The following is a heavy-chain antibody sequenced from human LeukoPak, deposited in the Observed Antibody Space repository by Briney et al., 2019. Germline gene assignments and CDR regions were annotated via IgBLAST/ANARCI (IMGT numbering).Heavy chain of an antibody. CDR3: ARDAIAAAGRSFDY. J-gene: IGHJ4*02. CDR1: GGSFSGYY. CDR2: INHSGST. D-gene: IGHD6-13*01. Sequence: SETLSLTCDVYGGSFSGYYWSWIRQPPGKGLEWIGEINHSGSTNYNPSLKSRVTISVDTSKNQFSLKLSSVTAADTAVYYCARDAIAAAGRSFDYWGQGTLVTVSS. V-gene: IGHV4-34*01.